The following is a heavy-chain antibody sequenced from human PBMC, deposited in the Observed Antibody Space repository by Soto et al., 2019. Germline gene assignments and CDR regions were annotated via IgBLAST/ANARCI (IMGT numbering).Heavy chain of an antibody. CDR3: ARSPRGYSGYDWVFDY. J-gene: IGHJ4*02. CDR2: IYYSGST. D-gene: IGHD5-12*01. Sequence: SETLSLTCTVSGGSISIGDYYWSCIRQPPGKGLEWIGYIYYSGSTYYNPSLKSRVTISVDTSKNQFSLKLSSVTAAGTAVYYCARSPRGYSGYDWVFDYWGQGTLVTVSS. CDR1: GGSISIGDYY. V-gene: IGHV4-30-4*01.